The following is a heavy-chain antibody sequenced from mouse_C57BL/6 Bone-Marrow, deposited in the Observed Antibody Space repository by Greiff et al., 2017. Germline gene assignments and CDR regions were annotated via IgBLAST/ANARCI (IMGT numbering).Heavy chain of an antibody. V-gene: IGHV1-76*01. Sequence: VQLQQSGAELVRPGASVKLSCKASGYTFTDYYINWVKQRPGQGLEWIARIYPGSGNNYDNEKFKGKATLTAEKSSSTAYMQLSSLTSEDSAVYFCARSIYYYGSSYGYAMDYWGQGTSVTVSS. CDR3: ARSIYYYGSSYGYAMDY. CDR2: IYPGSGNN. D-gene: IGHD1-1*01. J-gene: IGHJ4*01. CDR1: GYTFTDYY.